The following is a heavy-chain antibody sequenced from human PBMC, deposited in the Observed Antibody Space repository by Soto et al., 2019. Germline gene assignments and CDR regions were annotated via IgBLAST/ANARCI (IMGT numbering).Heavy chain of an antibody. CDR3: AKDSGGSTTPIDY. Sequence: EVPLVESGGGLVQPGRSLRLSCAASGFTFDDYAMHWVRQAPGKGLEWVSGISWNSGSIGYADSVKGRFTISRDNAKTSLYLQMNSLRAEDTALYYCAKDSGGSTTPIDYWGQGTLVTVSS. CDR1: GFTFDDYA. D-gene: IGHD2-15*01. CDR2: ISWNSGSI. V-gene: IGHV3-9*01. J-gene: IGHJ4*02.